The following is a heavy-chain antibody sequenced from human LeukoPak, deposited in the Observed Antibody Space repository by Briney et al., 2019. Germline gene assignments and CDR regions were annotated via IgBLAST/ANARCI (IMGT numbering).Heavy chain of an antibody. CDR3: ARRFDS. J-gene: IGHJ4*02. Sequence: GGSLRLSCAASGYTFSTYSMNWVRQAPGKGLEWVSYISDDSGTIYYADSVKGRFTISRDNAKNSLYLQMNSLRAEDTAVYYCARRFDSWGQGTLVTVPS. V-gene: IGHV3-48*01. CDR1: GYTFSTYS. CDR2: ISDDSGTI.